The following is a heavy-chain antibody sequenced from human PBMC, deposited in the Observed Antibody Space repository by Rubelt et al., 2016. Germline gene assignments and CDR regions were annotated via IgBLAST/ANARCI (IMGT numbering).Heavy chain of an antibody. CDR2: IWYDGSNK. CDR3: AKAGILEWLLKMDV. V-gene: IGHV3-33*06. D-gene: IGHD3-3*01. Sequence: VAVIWYDGSNKYYADSVKGRFTISRDNSKNTLYLQMNSLRAEDTAVYYCAKAGILEWLLKMDVWGQGTTVTVSS. J-gene: IGHJ6*02.